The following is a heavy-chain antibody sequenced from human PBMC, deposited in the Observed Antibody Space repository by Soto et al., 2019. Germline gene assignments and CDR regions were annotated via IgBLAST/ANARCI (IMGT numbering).Heavy chain of an antibody. CDR1: GFTFSSYA. CDR3: AKDNPGVRLFYYGMDV. Sequence: HPGGSLRLSCAASGFTFSSYAMSWVRQAPGKGLEWVSAISGSGGSTYYADSVKGRFTISRDNSKNTLYLQMNSLRAEDTAVYYCAKDNPGVRLFYYGMDVWGQGTTVTVSS. J-gene: IGHJ6*02. V-gene: IGHV3-23*01. CDR2: ISGSGGST. D-gene: IGHD6-25*01.